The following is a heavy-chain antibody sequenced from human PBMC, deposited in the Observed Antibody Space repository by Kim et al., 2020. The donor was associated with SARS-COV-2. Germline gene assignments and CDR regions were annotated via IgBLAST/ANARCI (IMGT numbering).Heavy chain of an antibody. V-gene: IGHV3-9*01. CDR3: AKDLSYGSGSYGMDV. J-gene: IGHJ6*02. Sequence: GGSLRLSCAASGFTFDDYAMHWVRQAPGKGLEWVSGISWNSGSIGYADSVKGRFTISRDNAKNSLYLQMNSLRAEDTALYYCAKDLSYGSGSYGMDVWGHGTTFTVSS. D-gene: IGHD3-10*01. CDR2: ISWNSGSI. CDR1: GFTFDDYA.